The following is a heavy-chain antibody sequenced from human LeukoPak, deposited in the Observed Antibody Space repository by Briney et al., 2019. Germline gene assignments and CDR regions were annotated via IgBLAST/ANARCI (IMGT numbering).Heavy chain of an antibody. Sequence: SETLSLTCAVYGGSFSGYYWSWIRQPPGKGLEWIGEINHSGSTNYNPSLKSRVTISVDTSKNQFSLKLSSVTAADTAVYYCAGGSLYYYMDVWGEGTTVTVSS. CDR3: AGGSLYYYMDV. CDR1: GGSFSGYY. CDR2: INHSGST. J-gene: IGHJ6*03. V-gene: IGHV4-34*01.